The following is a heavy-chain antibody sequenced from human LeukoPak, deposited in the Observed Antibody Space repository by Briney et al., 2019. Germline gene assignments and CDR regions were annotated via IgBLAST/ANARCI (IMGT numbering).Heavy chain of an antibody. V-gene: IGHV4-39*01. D-gene: IGHD3-22*01. Sequence: SETLSLTCTVSGGSITNSGYYWGWIRQPPGKGLEWIGTIYYSGRTYYNPSLKSRVTISVDTSKNQFSLKLSSVTAADTAVYYCARGTYYYDSSGYPFDYWGQGTLVTVSS. CDR2: IYYSGRT. CDR3: ARGTYYYDSSGYPFDY. J-gene: IGHJ4*02. CDR1: GGSITNSGYY.